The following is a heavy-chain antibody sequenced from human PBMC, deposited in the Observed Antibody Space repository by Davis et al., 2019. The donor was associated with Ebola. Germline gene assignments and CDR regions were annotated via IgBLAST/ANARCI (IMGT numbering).Heavy chain of an antibody. J-gene: IGHJ2*01. D-gene: IGHD4-17*01. CDR2: ISYDGKNK. CDR3: ARDRDSTVTTSWYFDV. Sequence: PGGSLRLSCAAAGFTFSNYGIHWVRQAPGRGLEWVGVISYDGKNKYYADSVMGRFTISRDDSKNTVYVQVNSLRDEDTAVYYCARDRDSTVTTSWYFDVWGRGTLVTVSS. V-gene: IGHV3-30*03. CDR1: GFTFSNYG.